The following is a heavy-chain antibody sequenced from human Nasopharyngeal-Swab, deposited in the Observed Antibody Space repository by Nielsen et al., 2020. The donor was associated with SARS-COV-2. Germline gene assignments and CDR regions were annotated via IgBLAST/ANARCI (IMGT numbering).Heavy chain of an antibody. V-gene: IGHV3-48*03. J-gene: IGHJ6*03. CDR3: AGAPSPNSFYYFMDV. CDR2: IRSGTSTI. D-gene: IGHD3-10*01. CDR1: GFTLATYE. Sequence: GGSLRLSCVASGFTLATYEMNWVRQAPGKGLEWLSYIRSGTSTIYYADSVKGRFTISRDNAKNSLYLQMDSLRAEDTAVYYCAGAPSPNSFYYFMDVWGKGTTVTVSS.